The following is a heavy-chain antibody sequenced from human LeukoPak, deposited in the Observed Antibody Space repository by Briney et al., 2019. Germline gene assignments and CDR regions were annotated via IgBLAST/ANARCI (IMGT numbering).Heavy chain of an antibody. CDR2: INPNSGGT. CDR1: AYTFTGYY. V-gene: IGHV1-2*02. Sequence: ASVKVSCKASAYTFTGYYMHWVRQAPGQGLEWMGWINPNSGGTNYAQKLQGRVTMTTDTSTSTAYMELRSLRSDDTAVYYCARDGNYDILTGYWSQNWFDPWGQGTLVTVSS. CDR3: ARDGNYDILTGYWSQNWFDP. J-gene: IGHJ5*02. D-gene: IGHD3-9*01.